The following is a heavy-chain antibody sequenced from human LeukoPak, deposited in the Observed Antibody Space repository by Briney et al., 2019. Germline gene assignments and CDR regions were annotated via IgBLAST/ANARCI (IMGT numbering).Heavy chain of an antibody. J-gene: IGHJ4*02. V-gene: IGHV3-13*01. Sequence: GGSLRLSCAASGFTFSDYDMHWVRQATGKGLEWVSAIGTAGDTYYTGSVKGRFTISRENARNSLYLQMNSLRAGDTAVYYRARVAKERVGGVYYFDYWGQGTLVTVSS. D-gene: IGHD1-1*01. CDR2: IGTAGDT. CDR1: GFTFSDYD. CDR3: ARVAKERVGGVYYFDY.